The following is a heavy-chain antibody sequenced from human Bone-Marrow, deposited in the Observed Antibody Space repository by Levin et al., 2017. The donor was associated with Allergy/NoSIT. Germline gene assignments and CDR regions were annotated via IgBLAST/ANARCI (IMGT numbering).Heavy chain of an antibody. CDR2: IYYSGST. CDR1: GGSISSYY. V-gene: IGHV4-59*01. J-gene: IGHJ4*02. CDR3: ARDRATFDY. D-gene: IGHD1-26*01. Sequence: SQTLSLTCTVSGGSISSYYWSWIRQPPGKGLEWIGYIYYSGSTNYNPSLKSRVTISVDTSKNQFSLKLSSVTAADTAVYYCARDRATFDYWGQGTLVTVSS.